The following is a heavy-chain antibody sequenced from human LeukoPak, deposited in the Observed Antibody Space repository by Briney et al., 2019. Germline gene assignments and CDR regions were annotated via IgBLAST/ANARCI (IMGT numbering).Heavy chain of an antibody. CDR2: IWYDGNTK. Sequence: GGSLRLSCAASEFTFSSYGMHWVRQAPGKGLEWVAFIWYDGNTKYYADSVKGRFTISRDNSKNTLYLQMNSLRAEDTAVYYCAKDPCSGGSCYSYYYYYYMDAWGKGTTVTVSS. D-gene: IGHD2-15*01. V-gene: IGHV3-30*02. CDR3: AKDPCSGGSCYSYYYYYYMDA. J-gene: IGHJ6*03. CDR1: EFTFSSYG.